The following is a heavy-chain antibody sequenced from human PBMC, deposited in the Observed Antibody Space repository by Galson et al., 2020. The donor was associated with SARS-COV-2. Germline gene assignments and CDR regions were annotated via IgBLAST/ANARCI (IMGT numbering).Heavy chain of an antibody. Sequence: KVSCKASGYNFNSDWIGWVRQMPGKGLEWMGIIYPGDSETRYSLSFQGQVTMSADKSINTAYLQWSSLKASDTAMYYCARVRSGNYIDDYWGQGTLVTVSS. D-gene: IGHD1-26*01. J-gene: IGHJ4*02. V-gene: IGHV5-51*01. CDR1: GYNFNSDW. CDR2: IYPGDSET. CDR3: ARVRSGNYIDDY.